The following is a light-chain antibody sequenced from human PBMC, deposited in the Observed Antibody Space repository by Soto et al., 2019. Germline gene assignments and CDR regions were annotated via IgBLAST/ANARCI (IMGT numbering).Light chain of an antibody. J-gene: IGLJ3*02. Sequence: QSVLTQSSSASASLGSSVKLTCTLSSGHSSYIIAWHQQQPGKAPRYLMKLEGSGSYNKGSGVPDRFSGSTSGADRYLTISSLQFEDEADYYCETWDFNTRVFGGGTKLPVL. CDR3: ETWDFNTRV. CDR1: SGHSSYI. CDR2: LEGSGSY. V-gene: IGLV4-60*02.